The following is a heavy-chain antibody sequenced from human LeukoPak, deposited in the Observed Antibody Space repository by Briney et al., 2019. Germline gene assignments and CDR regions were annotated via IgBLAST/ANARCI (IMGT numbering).Heavy chain of an antibody. CDR1: GFTVSSNY. CDR3: AKHDSSGYYFDY. D-gene: IGHD3-22*01. J-gene: IGHJ4*02. CDR2: IYSGGST. V-gene: IGHV3-53*01. Sequence: PGGSLRLSCAASGFTVSSNYMSWVRQAPGKGLEWVSVIYSGGSTYYADSVKGRFTISRDRSKNTLYLQVYSLRAEDTAVFYCAKHDSSGYYFDYWGQGTLVTVSS.